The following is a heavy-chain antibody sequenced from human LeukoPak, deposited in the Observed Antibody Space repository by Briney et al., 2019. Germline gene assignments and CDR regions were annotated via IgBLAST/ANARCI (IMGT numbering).Heavy chain of an antibody. V-gene: IGHV3-48*04. CDR1: GFTLSSYP. D-gene: IGHD3-10*01. CDR2: ITSTSSAI. Sequence: PGVSLRLSCAASGFTLSSYPMNWVRQAPGKGLEWLSFITSTSSAIYYADSVKGRFTISRDNARNSLFLQMNSLRTDDTAVYYCARVRGAWYMDVWAKGPRSPSP. CDR3: ARVRGAWYMDV. J-gene: IGHJ6*03.